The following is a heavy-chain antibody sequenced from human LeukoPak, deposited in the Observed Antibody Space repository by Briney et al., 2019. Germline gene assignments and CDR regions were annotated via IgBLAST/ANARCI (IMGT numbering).Heavy chain of an antibody. J-gene: IGHJ5*02. V-gene: IGHV3-30*18. CDR2: ISHDGSNT. CDR3: AKDGETKAPWFDP. CDR1: GFTFSRSA. Sequence: GGSLRLSCAASGFTFSRSAVHWVRQAPGKGLEWVAVISHDGSNTDYTDSVKGRFTISRDNSKNTLYLQMNSLRAEDTAVYYCAKDGETKAPWFDPWGQGTLVTVSS. D-gene: IGHD3-10*01.